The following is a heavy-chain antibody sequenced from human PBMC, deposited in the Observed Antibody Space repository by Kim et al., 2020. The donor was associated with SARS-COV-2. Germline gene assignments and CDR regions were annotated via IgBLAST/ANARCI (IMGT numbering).Heavy chain of an antibody. CDR1: GFTFSNYA. CDR3: AKSVVTAAGSGYFDY. Sequence: GGSLRLSCAASGFTFSNYAMHWVRQAPGKGLEWVAVISFDGSNKYYADSVKGRFTISRDNSNNTLYLQMNSLRAEDTAVYHCAKSVVTAAGSGYFDYWGQGTLVTVSS. D-gene: IGHD6-13*01. V-gene: IGHV3-30*18. J-gene: IGHJ4*02. CDR2: ISFDGSNK.